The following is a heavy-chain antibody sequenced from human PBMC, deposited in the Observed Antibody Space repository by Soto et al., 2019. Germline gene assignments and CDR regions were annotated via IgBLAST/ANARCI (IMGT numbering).Heavy chain of an antibody. V-gene: IGHV4-30-2*06. Sequence: QLQLQESGSGLVKPSQTLSLTCTVSGGSITSGGYSWTWIRQSPGKGLEWIGYTYQSGSAYYNPSLKSRVTISVDRPKNQFSLNLTSVTAADTAVYYCARDYYGMDVWGQGTTVTVSS. CDR2: TYQSGSA. CDR1: GGSITSGGYS. CDR3: ARDYYGMDV. J-gene: IGHJ6*02.